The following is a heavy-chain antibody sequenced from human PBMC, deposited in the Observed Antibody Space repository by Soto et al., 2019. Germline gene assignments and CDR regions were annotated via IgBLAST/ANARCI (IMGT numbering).Heavy chain of an antibody. V-gene: IGHV3-53*01. CDR2: LYDVDDS. Sequence: DVQLVESGGGLIQPGESLRLSCAAFGLTISGKKYVAWVRQAPGKWLEWVSALYDVDDSFYADSVKGRFTTSSDSSKTTVYLQMNDLRPDDTAVYYCATWHEREHAYDVWGQGTTVTVSS. D-gene: IGHD1-1*01. CDR3: ATWHEREHAYDV. J-gene: IGHJ3*01. CDR1: GLTISGKKY.